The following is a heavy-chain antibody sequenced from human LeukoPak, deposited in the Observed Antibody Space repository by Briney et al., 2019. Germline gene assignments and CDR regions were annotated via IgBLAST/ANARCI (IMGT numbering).Heavy chain of an antibody. J-gene: IGHJ5*02. CDR1: GGTFSSYA. CDR2: ITPIFGTA. V-gene: IGHV1-69*06. CDR3: ARENGYCSSTSCQNWFDP. D-gene: IGHD2-2*01. Sequence: GASVKVSCKASGGTFSSYAISWVRQAPGQGLEWMGGITPIFGTANYAQKFQGRVTITADKSTSTAYMELSSLRSEDTAVYYCARENGYCSSTSCQNWFDPWGQGTLVTVSS.